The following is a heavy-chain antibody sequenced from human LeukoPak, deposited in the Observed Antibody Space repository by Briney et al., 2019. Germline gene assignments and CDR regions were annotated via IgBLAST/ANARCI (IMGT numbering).Heavy chain of an antibody. D-gene: IGHD6-19*01. CDR1: GGSISSSSYY. Sequence: SETLSLTCTVSGGSISSSSYYCGWIRQPPGKGLEWIGSIYYSGSTYYNPSLKSRVTIFVDTSKNQLSLKLSSVTAVDTAVYYCARQVSVVGSGWYPFDYWGPGTLVTVSS. CDR3: ARQVSVVGSGWYPFDY. V-gene: IGHV4-39*01. CDR2: IYYSGST. J-gene: IGHJ4*02.